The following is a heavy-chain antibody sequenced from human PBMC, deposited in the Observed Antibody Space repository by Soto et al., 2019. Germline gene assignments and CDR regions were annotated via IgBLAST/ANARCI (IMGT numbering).Heavy chain of an antibody. Sequence: SETLSLTCGVSGYSISSGYYWGWIRQPPGKGLEWIGSRNHRGNTYYNPSLKSRVTISIDTSKNQVSLKLTSVTAADTAVYFCARSGDDYGSYMDHWGQGTLVTVSS. CDR2: RNHRGNT. V-gene: IGHV4-38-2*01. CDR1: GYSISSGYY. CDR3: ARSGDDYGSYMDH. J-gene: IGHJ4*02. D-gene: IGHD4-17*01.